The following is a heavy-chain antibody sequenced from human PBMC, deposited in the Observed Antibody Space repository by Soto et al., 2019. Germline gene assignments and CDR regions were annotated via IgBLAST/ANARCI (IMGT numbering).Heavy chain of an antibody. D-gene: IGHD3-3*01. V-gene: IGHV4-39*01. CDR1: GGSISSSSYY. CDR2: IYYSGST. Sequence: KPSETLSLTCTVSGGSISSSSYYWGWIRQPPGKGLEWIGSIYYSGSTYYNPSLKSRVTISVDTSKNQFSLKLSSVTAADTAVYYCARPFFWSGYGDDNYYYGMDVWGQGTTVTVSS. CDR3: ARPFFWSGYGDDNYYYGMDV. J-gene: IGHJ6*02.